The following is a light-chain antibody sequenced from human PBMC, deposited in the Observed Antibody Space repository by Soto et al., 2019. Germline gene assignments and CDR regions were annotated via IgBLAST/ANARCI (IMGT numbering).Light chain of an antibody. Sequence: DIVMTQSTLSLLVTPGEPASISCRSSQSLLHGTGYNYLDWYLQKPGQSPQLLIQLGSMRASGVPDRFSGSGSGTDFTLKISRVDAEDVGVYYCMHVLQTPVTFGPGTKVQI. CDR2: LGS. J-gene: IGKJ3*01. CDR3: MHVLQTPVT. V-gene: IGKV2-28*01. CDR1: QSLLHGTGYNY.